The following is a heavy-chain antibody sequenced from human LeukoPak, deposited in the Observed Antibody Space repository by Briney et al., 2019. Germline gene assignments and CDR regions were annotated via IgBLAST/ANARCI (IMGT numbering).Heavy chain of an antibody. D-gene: IGHD4-17*01. CDR1: GFTFSSYW. Sequence: GGSLRLSCAASGFTFSSYWMHWVRQAPGKGLVWVSRINTDGSSTSYADSVKGRFTISRDNAKNTLYLQMNSLRVDDTAVYYCARPLRSQNEEYWGRGTLVIVSS. CDR3: ARPLRSQNEEY. J-gene: IGHJ4*02. V-gene: IGHV3-74*01. CDR2: INTDGSST.